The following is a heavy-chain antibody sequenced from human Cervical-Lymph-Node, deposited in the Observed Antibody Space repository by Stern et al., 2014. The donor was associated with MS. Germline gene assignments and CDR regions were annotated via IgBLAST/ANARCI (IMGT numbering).Heavy chain of an antibody. J-gene: IGHJ4*02. CDR3: ARVGDHYDSSGYYYGY. D-gene: IGHD3-22*01. V-gene: IGHV1-69*01. Sequence: VQLVESGAKVKKPGSSVKVSCKASGGTFTSYAISWVRQAAGQGLEWMGGIIPIFGTAHYAQKFQGRVTITADESTSTAYMDLSSLRSEDTAVYYCARVGDHYDSSGYYYGYWGQGTQVTVSS. CDR2: IIPIFGTA. CDR1: GGTFTSYA.